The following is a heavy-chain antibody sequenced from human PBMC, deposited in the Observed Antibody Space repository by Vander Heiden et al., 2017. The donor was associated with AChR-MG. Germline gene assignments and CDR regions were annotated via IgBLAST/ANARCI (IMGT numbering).Heavy chain of an antibody. V-gene: IGHV3-9*01. CDR3: ASQGVRFLDLVDY. CDR1: GFPFDDYA. D-gene: IGHD3-3*01. CDR2: ISWNSGSI. Sequence: EVQLVESGGGLVQPGRSLRLSCAASGFPFDDYAMHWVRQAPGKGLEWVSGISWNSGSIGYADPVKGRFTISRDNAKNSLYLQMNSLRAEDTALYYCASQGVRFLDLVDYWGQGTLVTASS. J-gene: IGHJ4*02.